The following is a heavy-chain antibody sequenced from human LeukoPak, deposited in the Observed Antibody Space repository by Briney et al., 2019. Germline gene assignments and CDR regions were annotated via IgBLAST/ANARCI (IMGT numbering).Heavy chain of an antibody. V-gene: IGHV3-11*01. Sequence: LSLTCTVSGGSISSYYMSWIRQAPGKGLEWVSYISSSGSTIYYADSVKGRFTISRDNAKNSLYLQMNSLRAEDTAVYYCARVSAVAGTADYWGQGTLVTVSS. D-gene: IGHD6-19*01. CDR2: ISSSGSTI. J-gene: IGHJ4*02. CDR3: ARVSAVAGTADY. CDR1: GGSISSYY.